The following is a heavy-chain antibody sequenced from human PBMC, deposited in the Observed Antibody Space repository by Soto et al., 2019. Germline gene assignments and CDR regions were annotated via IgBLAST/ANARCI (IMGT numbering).Heavy chain of an antibody. CDR2: ISAYNGNT. Sequence: GASVKVSCKASGYTFTSYGISWVRQAPGQGLEWMGWISAYNGNTNYAQKLQGRVTMTTDASTSTAYMELRSLRSDDTAVYYCARDYCSGGSCDSIADSYYYYGMDVWGQGTTVTVSS. V-gene: IGHV1-18*01. J-gene: IGHJ6*02. CDR1: GYTFTSYG. D-gene: IGHD2-15*01. CDR3: ARDYCSGGSCDSIADSYYYYGMDV.